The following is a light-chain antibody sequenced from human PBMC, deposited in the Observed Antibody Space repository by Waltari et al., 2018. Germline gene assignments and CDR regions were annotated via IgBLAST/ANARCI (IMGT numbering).Light chain of an antibody. CDR1: SSDVGASNY. CDR3: SSDAGSNNYVI. V-gene: IGLV2-8*01. J-gene: IGLJ2*01. CDR2: EVS. Sequence: QSALTQPPSASGSLGQSVTISCTGTSSDVGASNYVSWYQQNPGKAPKPMIFEVSKRPSGVPDRFSGSRSGNTASLTVSGLQAEDEADYYCSSDAGSNNYVILGGGTKLTVL.